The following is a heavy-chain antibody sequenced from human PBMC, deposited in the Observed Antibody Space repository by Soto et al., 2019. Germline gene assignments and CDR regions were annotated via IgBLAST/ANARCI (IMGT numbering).Heavy chain of an antibody. V-gene: IGHV1-2*02. Sequence: WASVKVSCKASGYTFTGYYMHWVRQAPGQGLEWMGWINPNSGGTNYAQKFQGRVTMTRDTSISTAYMELSRLRSDDTAVYYCARGTLIRSNNWHNWFDPWGQGTLVTVSS. CDR3: ARGTLIRSNNWHNWFDP. J-gene: IGHJ5*02. CDR1: GYTFTGYY. CDR2: INPNSGGT. D-gene: IGHD3-3*01.